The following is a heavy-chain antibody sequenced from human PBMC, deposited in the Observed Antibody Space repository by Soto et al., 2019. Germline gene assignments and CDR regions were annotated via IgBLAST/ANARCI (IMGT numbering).Heavy chain of an antibody. CDR2: ISAYNGNT. D-gene: IGHD2-15*01. J-gene: IGHJ6*02. V-gene: IGHV1-18*01. CDR3: ARGSGERYCSGGSCYSFFPKKVPGDYYYYYGMDV. Sequence: GASVKVSCKASGYTFTSYGISWVRQAPGQGLEWMGWISAYNGNTNYAQKLQGRVTMTTDTSTSTAYMELRSLRSEDTAVYYCARGSGERYCSGGSCYSFFPKKVPGDYYYYYGMDVWGQGTTVTVSS. CDR1: GYTFTSYG.